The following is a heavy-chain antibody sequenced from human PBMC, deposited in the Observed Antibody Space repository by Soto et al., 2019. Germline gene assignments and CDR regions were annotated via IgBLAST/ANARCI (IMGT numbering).Heavy chain of an antibody. CDR1: GYNFTSYG. Sequence: ASVKVSCKASGYNFTSYGISWVRQAPVQGLEWMGWISPHNDRTKYARRFQDRVTMTTETPTSTVYMELGSLRSDDTAVYYCARDLYYSSGRYFDHDDFDIWGHGTVVTASS. CDR3: ARDLYYSSGRYFDHDDFDI. V-gene: IGHV1-18*01. J-gene: IGHJ3*02. CDR2: ISPHNDRT. D-gene: IGHD6-19*01.